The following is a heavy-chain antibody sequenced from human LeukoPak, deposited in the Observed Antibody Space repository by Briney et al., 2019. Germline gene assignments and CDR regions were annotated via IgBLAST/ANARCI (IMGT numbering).Heavy chain of an antibody. Sequence: GESLKISCAASGFTFSTYSMNGVRQAPGKGLDGVSSISYRSSYIYYADSVKGRFTISRDNAKNSLYLQRNSLRAEDTAVYYCASRNYHLLDPWGHYYYYMDVWGKGTTVTISS. V-gene: IGHV3-21*04. CDR2: ISYRSSYI. CDR1: GFTFSTYS. J-gene: IGHJ6*03. CDR3: ASRNYHLLDPWGHYYYYMDV. D-gene: IGHD2-2*01.